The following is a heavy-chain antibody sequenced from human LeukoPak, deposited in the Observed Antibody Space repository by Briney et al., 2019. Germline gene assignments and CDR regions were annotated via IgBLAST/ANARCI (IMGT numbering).Heavy chain of an antibody. D-gene: IGHD5/OR15-5a*01. CDR3: VRIRSVLNWFDP. Sequence: PSETLSLTCIVSGDSISSSNYYWGWIRQPPGKGLEWIGSIYYGGRTYYSPSLKSRVTISVDTSMNRLSLRVTSVTAADTAVYYCVRIRSVLNWFDPWGHGTLVTVSS. J-gene: IGHJ5*02. CDR2: IYYGGRT. CDR1: GDSISSSNYY. V-gene: IGHV4-39*01.